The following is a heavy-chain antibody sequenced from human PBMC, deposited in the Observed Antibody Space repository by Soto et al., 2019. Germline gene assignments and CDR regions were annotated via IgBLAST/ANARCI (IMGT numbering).Heavy chain of an antibody. CDR2: LSGNGGTT. V-gene: IGHV3-23*01. D-gene: IGHD6-19*01. J-gene: IGHJ4*02. CDR3: AKVTLGGWLYLEK. CDR1: GFTFSNYV. Sequence: PGGSLRLSCAASGFTFSNYVMSWVRQAPGKGLDWVSALSGNGGTTYYADSVKGRFTISRDNSENTLYLQLNSLGAEDTAVYYCAKVTLGGWLYLEKWGQGTLVTVSS.